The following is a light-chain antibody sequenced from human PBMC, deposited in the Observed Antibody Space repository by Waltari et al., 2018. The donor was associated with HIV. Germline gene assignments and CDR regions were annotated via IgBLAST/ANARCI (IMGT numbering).Light chain of an antibody. CDR3: VAWDASLLGVL. CDR2: RMS. J-gene: IGLJ2*01. Sequence: SVLTQPPSASGTPGQRVTISCSGSTSNIGSNYVFWYQHLPGTAPKLLIHRMSPGPPWDPAGYAGAAAASSASLAISGLRSEYESAYDCVAWDASLLGVLFGGGTKVAVL. V-gene: IGLV1-47*01. CDR1: TSNIGSNY.